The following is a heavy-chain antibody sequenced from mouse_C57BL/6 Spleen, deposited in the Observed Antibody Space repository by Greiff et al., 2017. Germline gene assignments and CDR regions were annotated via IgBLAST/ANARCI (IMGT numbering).Heavy chain of an antibody. V-gene: IGHV1-74*01. J-gene: IGHJ1*03. Sequence: VQLQQPGAELVKPGASVKVSCKASGYTFTSYWMHWVKQRPGQGLEWIGRIHPSDSDTNYNQKFKGKATLTVDKSSSTAYMQLSSLTSEDSAVYYCAIGDYYGSSYGCYFDVWGTGTTVTVSS. CDR1: GYTFTSYW. D-gene: IGHD1-1*01. CDR2: IHPSDSDT. CDR3: AIGDYYGSSYGCYFDV.